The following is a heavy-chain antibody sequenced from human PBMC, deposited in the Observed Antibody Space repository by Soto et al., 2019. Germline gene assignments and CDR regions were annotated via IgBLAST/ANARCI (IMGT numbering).Heavy chain of an antibody. J-gene: IGHJ6*02. CDR1: GFNFNSYT. D-gene: IGHD2-15*01. CDR2: ISSSGYI. V-gene: IGHV3-21*01. Sequence: PGGSLRLSCAASGFNFNSYTINWVRQAPGKRLGWLSSISSSGYIFSTDSVRGRFTISRDNAKNSVYLQINSLRAEDTAVYFCARDCSGGSCHPGMDVWGQGTTVTVSS. CDR3: ARDCSGGSCHPGMDV.